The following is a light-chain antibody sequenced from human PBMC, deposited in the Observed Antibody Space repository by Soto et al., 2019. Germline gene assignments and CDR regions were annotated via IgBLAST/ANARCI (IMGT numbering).Light chain of an antibody. Sequence: QSALTQPPSASGSPGQSVTISCTGTSSDFGGYNYVSWYQQHPGKAPKLIIYEVTKRPSGVPDRFSGSKSGNTASLTVSGLQAEDEADYYCSSYAGSNSYVSGTGTKLTVL. CDR1: SSDFGGYNY. J-gene: IGLJ1*01. V-gene: IGLV2-8*01. CDR2: EVT. CDR3: SSYAGSNSYV.